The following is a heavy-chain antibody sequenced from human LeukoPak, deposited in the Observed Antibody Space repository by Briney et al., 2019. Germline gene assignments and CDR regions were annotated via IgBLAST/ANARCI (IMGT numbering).Heavy chain of an antibody. V-gene: IGHV1-2*02. CDR3: ARHSGHCVYDR. J-gene: IGHJ5*02. D-gene: IGHD2-21*01. Sequence: GASVKVSFMSSVYTFTEYYIHCVRQAPGQGLEWMGWINPNSGGTNYAQKFQDRVTMTRDTSISTAYLELSRLTSDDTAVFYCARHSGHCVYDRWGQGTLVTVSA. CDR1: VYTFTEYY. CDR2: INPNSGGT.